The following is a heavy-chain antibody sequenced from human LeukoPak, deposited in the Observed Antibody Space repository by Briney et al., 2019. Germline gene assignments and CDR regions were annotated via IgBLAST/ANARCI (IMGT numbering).Heavy chain of an antibody. CDR1: GGSISSYY. D-gene: IGHD4-17*01. J-gene: IGHJ5*02. Sequence: SETLSLTCTVSGGSISSYYWSWIRQPAGKGLEWIGSGYHIGSTYFNPSLRSRDTILIDIFKNQFSLKMSSVTAADTAIYYCARVGDYGDYVNWFDPWGPGTLVTVSS. CDR3: ARVGDYGDYVNWFDP. CDR2: GYHIGST. V-gene: IGHV4-4*07.